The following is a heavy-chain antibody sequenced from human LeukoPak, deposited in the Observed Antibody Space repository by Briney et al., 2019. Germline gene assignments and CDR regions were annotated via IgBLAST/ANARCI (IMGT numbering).Heavy chain of an antibody. Sequence: SETLSLTCTVSGGSISSYYWSWIRQPPGKGLEWIGYIYYSGSTNYNPSLKSRVTISVDTSKNQFSLKLSSVTAADAAVYYCARGPPQPMDTAMAGYNWFDPWGQGTLVTVSS. V-gene: IGHV4-59*12. CDR3: ARGPPQPMDTAMAGYNWFDP. J-gene: IGHJ5*02. D-gene: IGHD5-18*01. CDR2: IYYSGST. CDR1: GGSISSYY.